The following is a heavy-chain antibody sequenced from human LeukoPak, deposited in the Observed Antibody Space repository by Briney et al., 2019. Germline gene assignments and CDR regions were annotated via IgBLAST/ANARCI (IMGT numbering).Heavy chain of an antibody. D-gene: IGHD5-18*01. CDR3: ARESYGLSLNY. Sequence: GASVKVSCKASGYTFTGYYMHWVRQAPGQGLEWMGRINPNSGGTNYAQKFQGRVTMTRDTSISTACMELSRLRSDDTAVYYCARESYGLSLNYWGQGTLVTVSS. CDR2: INPNSGGT. V-gene: IGHV1-2*06. J-gene: IGHJ4*02. CDR1: GYTFTGYY.